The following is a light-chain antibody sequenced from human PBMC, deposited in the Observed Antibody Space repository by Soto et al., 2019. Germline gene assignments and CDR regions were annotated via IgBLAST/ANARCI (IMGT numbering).Light chain of an antibody. J-gene: IGKJ1*01. CDR1: QGIRNF. Sequence: EIVMTQSPATLSVSPGERATLSCRASQGIRNFLAWYQQKHGQAPRLLISGASTRATGIPARFSGSGSVTDFTLTISSLQSEDFAVYYCQQSASWPWTFGQGTKVEIK. CDR2: GAS. V-gene: IGKV3-15*01. CDR3: QQSASWPWT.